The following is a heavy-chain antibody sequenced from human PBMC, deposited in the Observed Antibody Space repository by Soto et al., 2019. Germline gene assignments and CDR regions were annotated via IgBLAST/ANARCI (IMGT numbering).Heavy chain of an antibody. CDR2: IIPVLGTT. CDR3: ARRRYCGYDCYHKHYYGMDV. V-gene: IGHV1-69*08. D-gene: IGHD2-21*02. Sequence: QVQLVQSGAEVKKPGSSVKVSCRASGDTFSSYTVNWVRQAPGRGLEWLSRIIPVLGTTDYAQKFKGRVTITADKSTNIVYMELSSLRSEDRAVYYCARRRYCGYDCYHKHYYGMDVWGQGTTVTVAS. J-gene: IGHJ6*02. CDR1: GDTFSSYT.